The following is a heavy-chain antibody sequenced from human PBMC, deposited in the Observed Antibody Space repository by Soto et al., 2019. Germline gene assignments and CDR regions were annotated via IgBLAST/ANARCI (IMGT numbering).Heavy chain of an antibody. Sequence: PGGSLRLSCVASGFIFNDYAMSWVRQVPGKGLEWVSGIVGGYSGRAFYADSVKDRFTISRDNSKNTLFLQMDSLRPEDTAIYYCAKGGTTGKTNSHFWYLDLCGRGTLVTVSS. J-gene: IGHJ2*01. CDR1: GFIFNDYA. CDR3: AKGGTTGKTNSHFWYLDL. CDR2: IVGGYSGRA. D-gene: IGHD1-1*01. V-gene: IGHV3-23*01.